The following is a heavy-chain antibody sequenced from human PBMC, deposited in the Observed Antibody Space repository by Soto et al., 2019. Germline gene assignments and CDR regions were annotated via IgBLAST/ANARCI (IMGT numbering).Heavy chain of an antibody. CDR3: TSMNDKDAFNI. J-gene: IGHJ3*02. V-gene: IGHV3-15*01. D-gene: IGHD1-1*01. CDR2: IKNKIDGGTE. CDR1: GFTFTNAW. Sequence: EVQLVESGGGLVKPGGSVRLSCAASGFTFTNAWMSWVRQAPGKGLEWVGLIKNKIDGGTEEYAAAVKGRCTISRDDSKSTLYLQVNSLKTEDTALYYCTSMNDKDAFNIWGQGTVVTVSS.